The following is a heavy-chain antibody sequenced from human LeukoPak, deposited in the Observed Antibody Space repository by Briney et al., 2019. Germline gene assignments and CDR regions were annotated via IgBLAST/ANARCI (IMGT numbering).Heavy chain of an antibody. D-gene: IGHD5-18*01. CDR1: GFTFSSYA. CDR3: AKAGYSYVSGAFDI. V-gene: IGHV3-23*01. J-gene: IGHJ3*02. Sequence: GGSLRLSCAASGFTFSSYAMSWIRQAPGKGLEWVSAISGSDDSTYYADSVKGRFTISRDTSKNTSYLQMNSLRAEDAASYYCAKAGYSYVSGAFDIWGQGTMVTVSS. CDR2: ISGSDDST.